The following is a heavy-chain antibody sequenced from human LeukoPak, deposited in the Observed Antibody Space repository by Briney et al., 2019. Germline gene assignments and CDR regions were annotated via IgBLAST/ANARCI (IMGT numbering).Heavy chain of an antibody. Sequence: GGSLRLSCAASGFTFSSYSMNWVRQAPGKGLEWVSYISSSSSTIYYADSVKGRFTISRDNAKNSLYLQMNNLRAEDTAVYYCAREHHRRGIVATGPRYGAARRDAFDIWGQGTMVTVSS. CDR1: GFTFSSYS. D-gene: IGHD5-12*01. J-gene: IGHJ3*02. CDR2: ISSSSSTI. CDR3: AREHHRRGIVATGPRYGAARRDAFDI. V-gene: IGHV3-48*01.